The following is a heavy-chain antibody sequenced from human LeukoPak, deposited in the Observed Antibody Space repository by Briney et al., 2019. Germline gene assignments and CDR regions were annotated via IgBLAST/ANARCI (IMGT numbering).Heavy chain of an antibody. Sequence: PGGSLRLSCAASGFTFSSNYMSWVRQAPGKGLEWVSVIYSGGSTYYADSVKGRFTISRDNSKNKVYLQMNSLRTEDTAVYYCARDGFGSRFDYWGQGTLVTVSS. CDR1: GFTFSSNY. D-gene: IGHD3-10*01. CDR2: IYSGGST. CDR3: ARDGFGSRFDY. J-gene: IGHJ4*02. V-gene: IGHV3-66*02.